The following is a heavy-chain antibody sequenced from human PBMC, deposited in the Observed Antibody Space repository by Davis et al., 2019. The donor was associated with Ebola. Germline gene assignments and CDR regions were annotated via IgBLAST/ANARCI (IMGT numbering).Heavy chain of an antibody. V-gene: IGHV4-59*01. Sequence: PSETLSLTCTVSGGSISSYYWSWIRQPPGKGLEWIGYIYYSGSTNYNPSLKSRVTISVDTSKNQFSLKLSSVTAADTAVYYCARGSPIAAKDYWGQGTLVTVSS. J-gene: IGHJ4*02. CDR3: ARGSPIAAKDY. CDR1: GGSISSYY. CDR2: IYYSGST. D-gene: IGHD6-6*01.